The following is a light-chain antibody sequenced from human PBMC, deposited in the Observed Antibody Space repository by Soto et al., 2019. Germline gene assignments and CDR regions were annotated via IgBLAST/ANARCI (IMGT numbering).Light chain of an antibody. CDR2: ATS. J-gene: IGKJ2*01. V-gene: IGKV1-39*01. CDR1: QSISSY. CDR3: QQSYSTPPT. Sequence: DIQMTQSPSSLSASVGDRVTITCRASQSISSYLNWYQQKPGKAPKLLIYATSILQSGVPSRFSGSGSGTDFTLTITSLQPEDFATYSCQQSYSTPPTFGQGTKLEIK.